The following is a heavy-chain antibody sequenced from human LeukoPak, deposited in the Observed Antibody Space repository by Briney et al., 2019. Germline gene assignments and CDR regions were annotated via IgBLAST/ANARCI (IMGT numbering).Heavy chain of an antibody. J-gene: IGHJ5*02. CDR3: ARAARADCTSPTCHSWLAP. CDR1: GFTFSSYS. CDR2: ISSSSSYI. D-gene: IGHD2/OR15-2a*01. V-gene: IGHV3-21*01. Sequence: GGSLRLSCAASGFTFSSYSMSWVRQAPGKGLEWVSSISSSSSYIYYADSVKGRFTISRDNAKNSLYLQMNSLRAEDTAVYYCARAARADCTSPTCHSWLAPWGQGTQVTVSS.